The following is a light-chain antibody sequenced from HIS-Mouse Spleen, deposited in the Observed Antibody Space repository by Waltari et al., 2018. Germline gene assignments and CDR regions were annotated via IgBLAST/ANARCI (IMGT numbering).Light chain of an antibody. CDR1: SSDVGGYNY. CDR3: SSYAGSNNPYWV. Sequence: QSALTQPPSASGSPGQSVTISCTGTSSDVGGYNYVSWYQQHPGKAPKLMIYEVSKRPSVVPDRFSGSKPGNTASLTGSGLQAEDEADYYCSSYAGSNNPYWVFGGGTKLTVL. J-gene: IGLJ3*02. V-gene: IGLV2-8*01. CDR2: EVS.